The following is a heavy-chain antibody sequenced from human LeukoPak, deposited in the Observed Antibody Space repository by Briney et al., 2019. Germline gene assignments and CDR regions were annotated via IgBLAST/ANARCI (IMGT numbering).Heavy chain of an antibody. CDR1: GGSFSGYY. J-gene: IGHJ3*01. Sequence: MPSETLSFTCAVYGGSFSGYYWSWIRQPPGKGLEWIGEINHSGSTNYNPSLKSRVTISVDTSKNQFSLKLSSVTAADTAVYFCARWATGIAAEVVWGQGTMVTVSS. V-gene: IGHV4-34*01. D-gene: IGHD6-13*01. CDR2: INHSGST. CDR3: ARWATGIAAEVV.